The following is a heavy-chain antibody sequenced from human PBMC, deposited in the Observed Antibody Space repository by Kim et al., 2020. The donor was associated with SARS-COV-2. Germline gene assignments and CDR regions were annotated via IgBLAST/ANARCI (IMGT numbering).Heavy chain of an antibody. D-gene: IGHD2-15*01. Sequence: SRVTISVDTSKNQFSLKLSSVTAADTAVYYCARGYPGYCSGGSCYSGFGYWGQGTLVTVSS. CDR3: ARGYPGYCSGGSCYSGFGY. V-gene: IGHV4-34*01. J-gene: IGHJ4*02.